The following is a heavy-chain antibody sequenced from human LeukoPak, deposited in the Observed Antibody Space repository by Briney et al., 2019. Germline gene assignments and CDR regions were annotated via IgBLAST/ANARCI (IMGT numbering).Heavy chain of an antibody. Sequence: GGSLRLSCAASGFTFSSYGMSWVRQAPGKGLEWVSAISGSGGSTYYADSVKGRFTISRDNSKNTLYLQMNSLRAEDTAVYYCAKLVNYYDSSDYWGQGTLVTVSS. V-gene: IGHV3-23*01. J-gene: IGHJ4*02. CDR3: AKLVNYYDSSDY. CDR2: ISGSGGST. CDR1: GFTFSSYG. D-gene: IGHD3-22*01.